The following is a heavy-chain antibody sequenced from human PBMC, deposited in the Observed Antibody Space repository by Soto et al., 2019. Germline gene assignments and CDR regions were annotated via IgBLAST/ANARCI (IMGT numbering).Heavy chain of an antibody. CDR2: ISYDGSNK. D-gene: IGHD1-1*01. CDR3: VTWNDPDY. J-gene: IGHJ4*02. Sequence: GGSLRLSCAASGFPFSSYAMHWVRQAPGKGLEWVAVISYDGSNKYYTDSVKGRFTISRNNAENSVFLQMSSLRAEDTALYYCVTWNDPDYWGQGTLVTVSS. CDR1: GFPFSSYA. V-gene: IGHV3-30-3*01.